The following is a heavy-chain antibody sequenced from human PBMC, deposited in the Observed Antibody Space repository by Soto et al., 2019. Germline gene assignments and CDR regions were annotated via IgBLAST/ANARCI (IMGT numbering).Heavy chain of an antibody. V-gene: IGHV3-23*01. CDR1: GFDFNKYA. CDR3: AKDSPSYTTSPFYFDS. CDR2: ITSNGDST. D-gene: IGHD2-2*02. Sequence: HLGGSLRLSCAAFGFDFNKYAITWVRQAPGKGLQWVSSITSNGDSTYYADSVKGRFTTSRDNSKNTLYLQLNSLRADDTAVFYCAKDSPSYTTSPFYFDSWGQGTLVTVSS. J-gene: IGHJ4*02.